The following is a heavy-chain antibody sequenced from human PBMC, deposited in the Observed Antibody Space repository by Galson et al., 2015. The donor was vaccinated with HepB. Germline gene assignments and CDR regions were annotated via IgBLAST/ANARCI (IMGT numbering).Heavy chain of an antibody. D-gene: IGHD3-10*01. J-gene: IGHJ3*02. V-gene: IGHV3-23*01. CDR3: AKDRRGYGSGSFDAFDI. Sequence: SLRLSCAASGFTFSSYAMSWVRQAPGKGLEWVSAISGSGGSTYYADSVKGRFTISRDNSKNTLYLQMNSLRAEDTAVYYCAKDRRGYGSGSFDAFDIWGQGTMVTVSS. CDR2: ISGSGGST. CDR1: GFTFSSYA.